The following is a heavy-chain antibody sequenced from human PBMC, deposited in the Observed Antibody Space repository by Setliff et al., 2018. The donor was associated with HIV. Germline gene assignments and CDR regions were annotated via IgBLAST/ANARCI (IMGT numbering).Heavy chain of an antibody. D-gene: IGHD3-10*01. CDR3: ARDTWYYSAKHSDV. J-gene: IGHJ6*03. V-gene: IGHV3-33*01. Sequence: GGSLRLSCAASGFTFSSHGMHWVRRAPGKGLECVANIWYDGSKKYYADSVKGRFTISRDNSENTLYLEMNNLRAEDTAVYYCARDTWYYSAKHSDVWGKGTTVTVSS. CDR2: IWYDGSKK. CDR1: GFTFSSHG.